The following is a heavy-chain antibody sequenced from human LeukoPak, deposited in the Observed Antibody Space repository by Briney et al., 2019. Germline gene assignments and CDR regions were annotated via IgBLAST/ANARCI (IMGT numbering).Heavy chain of an antibody. V-gene: IGHV3-23*01. CDR2: ISGSGGST. CDR3: AKGSIVGATRTAFDI. Sequence: GGTLRLSCAASGFTFSSYGMSWVRQAPGKGLEWVSAISGSGGSTYYADSVRARFTISRDNSKNTLYLQMNSLRAEDTAVYYCAKGSIVGATRTAFDIWGQGTMVTVSS. D-gene: IGHD1-26*01. J-gene: IGHJ3*02. CDR1: GFTFSSYG.